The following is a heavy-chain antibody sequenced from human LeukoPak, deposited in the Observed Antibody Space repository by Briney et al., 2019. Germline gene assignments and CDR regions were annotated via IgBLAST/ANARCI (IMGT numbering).Heavy chain of an antibody. CDR3: ARDRIAAAGTLDY. V-gene: IGHV3-21*01. Sequence: GGSLRLSCAASGFTFSSYSMNWVRQAPGKGLEWVSSISSSSSYIYYADSVKGRFTISRDNAKNSLYLQMNSLRAEDTAVYYCARDRIAAAGTLDYWGQGTLVTVSS. J-gene: IGHJ4*02. CDR1: GFTFSSYS. CDR2: ISSSSSYI. D-gene: IGHD6-13*01.